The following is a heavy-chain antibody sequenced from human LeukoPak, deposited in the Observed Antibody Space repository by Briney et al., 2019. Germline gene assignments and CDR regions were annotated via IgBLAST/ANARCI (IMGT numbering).Heavy chain of an antibody. CDR1: GGSISSSSYY. CDR2: IYYSGST. V-gene: IGHV4-39*01. Sequence: SETLSLTCTVSGGSISSSSYYWGWIRQPPGKGLEWIGSIYYSGSTYYNPSLKSQVTISVDTSKNQFSLKLSSVTAADTAVYYCARHDHTSIAAATFDYWGQGTLVTVSS. D-gene: IGHD6-13*01. CDR3: ARHDHTSIAAATFDY. J-gene: IGHJ4*02.